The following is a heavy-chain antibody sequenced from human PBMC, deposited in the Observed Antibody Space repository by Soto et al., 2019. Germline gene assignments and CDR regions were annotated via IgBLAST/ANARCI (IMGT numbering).Heavy chain of an antibody. Sequence: SVKVSCKASGGTFSSYAISWVRQAPGQGLEWMGGIIPIFGTANYAQKFQGRVTITADESTSTAYMELSSLRSEDTAVYYCARGGYCSSTSCSNYYYGMDVWGQVTTVTVS. CDR2: IIPIFGTA. CDR3: ARGGYCSSTSCSNYYYGMDV. V-gene: IGHV1-69*13. J-gene: IGHJ6*02. D-gene: IGHD2-2*01. CDR1: GGTFSSYA.